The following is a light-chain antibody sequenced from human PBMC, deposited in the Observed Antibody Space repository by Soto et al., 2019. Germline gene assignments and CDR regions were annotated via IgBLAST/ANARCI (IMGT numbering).Light chain of an antibody. J-gene: IGLJ3*02. CDR1: SSDVGSYNL. CDR3: CSYAGSSTLWV. Sequence: QSVLTQPASVSGSPGQSITIPCTGTSSDVGSYNLVSWYQQHPGKAPKLMIYEVNKRPSGVSNRFSGSKSGNTASLTISGLQAEDEADYYCCSYAGSSTLWVFGGGTKVTVL. V-gene: IGLV2-23*02. CDR2: EVN.